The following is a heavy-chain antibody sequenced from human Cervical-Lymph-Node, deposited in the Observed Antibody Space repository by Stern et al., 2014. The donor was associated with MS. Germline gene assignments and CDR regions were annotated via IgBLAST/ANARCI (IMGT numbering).Heavy chain of an antibody. D-gene: IGHD1-26*01. Sequence: QVQLVESGPGLVKPSQTLSLTCTVSGGAISSGGYYWSWIRQHPGNGLVWIGNIYYSRGTHYKPSLKSRVAMALDASKNQFSLNLSSVTAADTAVYYCARASGNYADYYHFYGLDVWGQGTTVTVSS. CDR3: ARASGNYADYYHFYGLDV. CDR2: IYYSRGT. J-gene: IGHJ6*02. CDR1: GGAISSGGYY. V-gene: IGHV4-31*03.